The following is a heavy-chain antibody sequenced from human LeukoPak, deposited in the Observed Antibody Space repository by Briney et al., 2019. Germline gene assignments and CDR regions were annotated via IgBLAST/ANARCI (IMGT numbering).Heavy chain of an antibody. V-gene: IGHV3-21*04. D-gene: IGHD1-20*01. CDR2: ISSSSYI. Sequence: GGSLRLSCAASGFTFSSYSMNWVRQAPGKGLEWVSSISSSSYIYYADSVKGRFTISRHNSKNTLYLQMNSLRAEDTAVYYCATRYYAFDIWGQGKMVTFS. CDR3: ATRYYAFDI. J-gene: IGHJ3*02. CDR1: GFTFSSYS.